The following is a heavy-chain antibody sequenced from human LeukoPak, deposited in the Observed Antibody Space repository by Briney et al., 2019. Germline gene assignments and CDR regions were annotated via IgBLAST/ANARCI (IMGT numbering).Heavy chain of an antibody. CDR3: ASHRNGYNFDY. CDR1: GGSISSYY. J-gene: IGHJ4*02. CDR2: IHYSGST. V-gene: IGHV4-59*08. Sequence: ASETLSLTCTVSGGSISSYYWSWIRQPPGKGLEWIGYIHYSGSTNYKPSLKSRVTISVDTSKNQFSLKLSSVTAADTAVYYCASHRNGYNFDYWGQGTLVTVSS. D-gene: IGHD5-24*01.